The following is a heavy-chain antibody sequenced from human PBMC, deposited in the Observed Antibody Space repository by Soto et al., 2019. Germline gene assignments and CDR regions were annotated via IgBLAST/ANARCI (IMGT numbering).Heavy chain of an antibody. V-gene: IGHV4-4*02. J-gene: IGHJ3*02. CDR3: ARDHAKHCSGGSCYPDAFDI. D-gene: IGHD2-15*01. Sequence: PSETLSLTCAVSGGSISSSNWWSWVRQPPGKGLEWIGEIYHSGSTNYNPPLKSRVTISVDKSKNQFSLKLSSVTAADTAVYYCARDHAKHCSGGSCYPDAFDIWGQGTMVTVSS. CDR2: IYHSGST. CDR1: GGSISSSNW.